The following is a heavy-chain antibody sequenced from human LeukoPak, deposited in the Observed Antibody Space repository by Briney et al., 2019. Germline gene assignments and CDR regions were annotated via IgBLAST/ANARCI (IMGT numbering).Heavy chain of an antibody. V-gene: IGHV3-7*01. Sequence: GGSLRLSCAASGFTFSSYWMSWVRQAPGKGLEWVANIKQDGSEKYYVDSVKGRFTFSRDNAKNSLYLQMNSLRAEDTAVYYCASGGDGYNNFDYWGQGTLVTVSS. J-gene: IGHJ4*02. CDR2: IKQDGSEK. D-gene: IGHD5-24*01. CDR1: GFTFSSYW. CDR3: ASGGDGYNNFDY.